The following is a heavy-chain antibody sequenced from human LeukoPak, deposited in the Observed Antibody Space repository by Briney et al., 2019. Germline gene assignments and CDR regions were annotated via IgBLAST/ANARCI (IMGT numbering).Heavy chain of an antibody. CDR2: INPDGTEK. J-gene: IGHJ4*02. CDR3: VRDDRGVAVGSRDH. CDR1: GFSFSNHW. Sequence: GGSLRLSCAASGFSFSNHWMIWVRQAPGKGLEWVATINPDGTEKRYVDSVKGRFTISRDNGKNSLYLQMSSLRAEDTAVYYCVRDDRGVAVGSRDHGAQGSLVTVSS. D-gene: IGHD6-19*01. V-gene: IGHV3-7*03.